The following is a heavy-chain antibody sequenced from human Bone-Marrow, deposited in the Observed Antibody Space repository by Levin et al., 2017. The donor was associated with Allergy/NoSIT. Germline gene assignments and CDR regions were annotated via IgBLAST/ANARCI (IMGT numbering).Heavy chain of an antibody. CDR1: GYTFTGYY. CDR2: INPNSGGT. CDR3: ARDPVHSANWFDP. D-gene: IGHD2-21*01. V-gene: IGHV1-2*02. Sequence: ASVKVSCKASGYTFTGYYMHWVRQAPGQGLEWMGWINPNSGGTNYAQKFQGRVTMTRDTSISTAYMELSRLRSDDTAVYYCARDPVHSANWFDPWGQGTLVTVSS. J-gene: IGHJ5*02.